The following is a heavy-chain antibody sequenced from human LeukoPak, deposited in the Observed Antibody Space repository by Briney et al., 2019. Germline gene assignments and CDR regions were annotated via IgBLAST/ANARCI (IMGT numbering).Heavy chain of an antibody. D-gene: IGHD4-17*01. J-gene: IGHJ4*02. CDR3: AKDRGWQYADYETVAVEH. CDR1: GYTFTNYG. V-gene: IGHV1-18*01. CDR2: ISVYTGKT. Sequence: ASVTVSCKASGYTFTNYGISWVRQAPGQGLEWMGGISVYTGKTYHAQKFQARVTMTTGTSTTTAYMELRSLRSDDTAVYYCAKDRGWQYADYETVAVEHWGQGTLVTVSS.